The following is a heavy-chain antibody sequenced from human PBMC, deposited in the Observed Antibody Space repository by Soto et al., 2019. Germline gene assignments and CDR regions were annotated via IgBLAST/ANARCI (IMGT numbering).Heavy chain of an antibody. Sequence: SETLSLTCTVSGGSISSYYWSWIRQPPGKGLEWIGYIYYSGSTNYHPSLKSRVTISVDTSKNQFSLKLSSVTAADTAVYYCARDQPYYDFWSGYYGGYYYYYGMDVWGQGTTVTVSS. CDR1: GGSISSYY. CDR3: ARDQPYYDFWSGYYGGYYYYYGMDV. CDR2: IYYSGST. J-gene: IGHJ6*02. D-gene: IGHD3-3*01. V-gene: IGHV4-59*01.